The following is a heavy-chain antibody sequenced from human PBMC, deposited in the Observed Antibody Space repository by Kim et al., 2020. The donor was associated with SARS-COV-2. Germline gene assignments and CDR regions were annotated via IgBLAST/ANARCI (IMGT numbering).Heavy chain of an antibody. CDR3: ARGPPPDAIFGVVTSMDV. V-gene: IGHV4-34*01. D-gene: IGHD3-3*01. J-gene: IGHJ6*02. Sequence: KSRVTISVDTSKNQFSLKLSSVTAADTAVYYCARGPPPDAIFGVVTSMDVWGQGTTVTVSS.